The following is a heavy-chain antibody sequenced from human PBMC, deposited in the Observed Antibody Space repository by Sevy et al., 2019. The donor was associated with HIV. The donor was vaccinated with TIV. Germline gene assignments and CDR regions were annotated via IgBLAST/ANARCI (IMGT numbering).Heavy chain of an antibody. CDR2: ISYDGSNK. CDR1: GFTFSSYA. J-gene: IGHJ4*02. Sequence: GGSLRLSCAASGFTFSSYAMHWVRQAPGKGLEWVAVISYDGSNKYYADSVKGRFTISRDNSKNTLYLQMNSLRAEDTAVYYCASEGDKDQYSVGSYFDYWGQGTLVTVSS. V-gene: IGHV3-30-3*01. D-gene: IGHD6-6*01. CDR3: ASEGDKDQYSVGSYFDY.